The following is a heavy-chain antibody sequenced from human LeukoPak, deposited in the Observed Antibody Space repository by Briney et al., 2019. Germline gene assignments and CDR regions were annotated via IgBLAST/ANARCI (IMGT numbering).Heavy chain of an antibody. CDR1: GFTVSSNY. Sequence: PGGSLRLSCAASGFTVSSNYMSWVRQAPGKGLEWVSVIYSGGSTYYADPVKGRFTISRDNSKNTLYLQMNSLRAEDTAVYYCARDSSPGGTQGFDYWGQGTLVTVSS. CDR2: IYSGGST. J-gene: IGHJ4*02. V-gene: IGHV3-53*01. D-gene: IGHD1-14*01. CDR3: ARDSSPGGTQGFDY.